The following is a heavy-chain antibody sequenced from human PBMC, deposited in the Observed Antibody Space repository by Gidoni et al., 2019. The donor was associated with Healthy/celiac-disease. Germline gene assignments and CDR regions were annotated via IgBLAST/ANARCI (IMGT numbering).Heavy chain of an antibody. CDR2: ISGSGGST. CDR3: AKDGLAGWPPTRGFAY. CDR1: GFTFSSYA. V-gene: IGHV3-23*01. Sequence: EVQLLESGGGLVQPGGSLRLSCAASGFTFSSYAMSWVRQAPGKGLEWVSAISGSGGSTYYADSVKGRFTISRDNSKNTLFLQMNSRRAEDTAVFYCAKDGLAGWPPTRGFAYWGQGTLVTVSS. J-gene: IGHJ4*02. D-gene: IGHD3-16*01.